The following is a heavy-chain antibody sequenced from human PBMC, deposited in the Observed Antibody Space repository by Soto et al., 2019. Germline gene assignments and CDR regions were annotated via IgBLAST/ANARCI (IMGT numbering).Heavy chain of an antibody. CDR1: GDSISSGDYY. D-gene: IGHD5-18*01. CDR3: ARVRTWIQLWLYFDY. V-gene: IGHV4-30-4*01. Sequence: SETLSLTCTVSGDSISSGDYYWSWIRQPPGKGLEWIGLIYYSGSTHYNPSLKSRVTISADTSKNQFSLKLSSVTASDTALYYCARVRTWIQLWLYFDYWGQGTLVT. CDR2: IYYSGST. J-gene: IGHJ4*02.